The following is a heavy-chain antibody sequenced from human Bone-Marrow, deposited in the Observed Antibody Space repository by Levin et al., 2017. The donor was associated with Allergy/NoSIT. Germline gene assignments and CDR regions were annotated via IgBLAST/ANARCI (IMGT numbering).Heavy chain of an antibody. CDR3: ARDPPARWFGENYPLDY. Sequence: ASVKVSCEASGYIFTNNGISWVRHIPGQGHEWVGWISPRSGDRLYAQKFQGRLNLTTETSTRTAYMELKSLTSDDSATYYCARDPPARWFGENYPLDYWGQGTLLTVSS. V-gene: IGHV1-18*01. CDR1: GYIFTNNG. J-gene: IGHJ4*02. CDR2: ISPRSGDR. D-gene: IGHD3-10*01.